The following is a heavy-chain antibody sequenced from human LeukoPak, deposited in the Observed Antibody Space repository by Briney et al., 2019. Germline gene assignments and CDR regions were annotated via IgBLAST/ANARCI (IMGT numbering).Heavy chain of an antibody. Sequence: SETLSLTCTVSGGSISSYYWSWLRQPPGRGLEWIGYIYYSGSTNYNPSLKSRVTISVDTSKNQFSLKLSSVTAADTAVYYCARGGVANAFDIWGQGTMVTVSS. CDR1: GGSISSYY. CDR3: ARGGVANAFDI. CDR2: IYYSGST. D-gene: IGHD3-3*01. V-gene: IGHV4-59*13. J-gene: IGHJ3*02.